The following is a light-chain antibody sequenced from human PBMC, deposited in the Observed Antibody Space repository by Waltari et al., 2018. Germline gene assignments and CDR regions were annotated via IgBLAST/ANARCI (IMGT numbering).Light chain of an antibody. CDR3: CSYVGLGTYV. V-gene: IGLV2-23*02. J-gene: IGLJ1*01. CDR1: RNNVGYYDL. CDR2: EVT. Sequence: HSGLAPPPPSSASPAPSITIPSTGTRNNVGYYDLVSQYQQRPAKAPTLLIYEVTKRAPGTSDRFSASKSGNTASLSISGLQAQEDEADYYCCSYVGLGTYVFGTGTEVTV.